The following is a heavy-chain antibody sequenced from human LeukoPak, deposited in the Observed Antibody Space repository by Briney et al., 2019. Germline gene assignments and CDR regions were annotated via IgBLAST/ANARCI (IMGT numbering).Heavy chain of an antibody. CDR1: GGSITNTNYY. V-gene: IGHV4-39*07. Sequence: SETLSLTCTVSGGSITNTNYYWAWIRQPPGEGLEWIGSVYHSGITYYIPSLKSRVSISVDTSKNQFSLKVTSVTAADTAVYCCAREWQYQFDYWGQGSLVTVSS. CDR3: AREWQYQFDY. CDR2: VYHSGIT. J-gene: IGHJ4*02. D-gene: IGHD4-11*01.